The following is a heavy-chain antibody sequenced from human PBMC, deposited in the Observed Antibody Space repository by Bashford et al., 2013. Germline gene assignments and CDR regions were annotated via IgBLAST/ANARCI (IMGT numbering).Heavy chain of an antibody. D-gene: IGHD2-21*01. Sequence: ASVKVSCKASGYTFANHGFSWVRQAPGQGLEWMGWINPNSGGTNYAQKFQGRVTMTRDTSLNTVYMELASLRSDDTAVYYCASRPDSSLFILFDYWGQGTLVTVSS. CDR2: INPNSGGT. CDR3: ASRPDSSLFILFDY. CDR1: GYTFANHG. V-gene: IGHV1-2*02. J-gene: IGHJ4*02.